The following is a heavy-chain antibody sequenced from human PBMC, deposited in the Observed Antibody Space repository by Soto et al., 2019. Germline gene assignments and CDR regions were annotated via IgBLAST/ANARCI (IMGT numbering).Heavy chain of an antibody. CDR1: GGSFSGYY. V-gene: IGHV4-34*01. J-gene: IGHJ6*02. CDR3: ARFRYCTNGVCYRGNYYGMDV. CDR2: INHSGST. Sequence: SETLSLTCAVYGGSFSGYYWSWIRQPPGKGLEWIGEINHSGSTNYNPSLKSRVTISVDTSKNQFSLKLSSVTAADTAVYYCARFRYCTNGVCYRGNYYGMDVWGQGTTVTVSS. D-gene: IGHD2-8*01.